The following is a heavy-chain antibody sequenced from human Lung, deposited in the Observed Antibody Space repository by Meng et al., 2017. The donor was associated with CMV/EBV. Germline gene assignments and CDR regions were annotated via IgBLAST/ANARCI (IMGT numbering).Heavy chain of an antibody. J-gene: IGHJ4*02. CDR2: IYYTGST. Sequence: QGQLKESGPGLVKPSPTLSLTCTVSGGSIGSGGYYWSWIRQHPGKGLEWIGYIYYTGSTFYNPSLKSRVTISVDTSKNQFSLKLIPATSADTAVYYCAREAGRDGYATPKFDYWGQGTLVTVSS. CDR1: GGSIGSGGYY. CDR3: AREAGRDGYATPKFDY. D-gene: IGHD5-24*01. V-gene: IGHV4-31*03.